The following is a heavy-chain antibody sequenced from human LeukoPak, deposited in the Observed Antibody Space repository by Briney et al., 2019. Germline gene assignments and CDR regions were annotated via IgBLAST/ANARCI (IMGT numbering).Heavy chain of an antibody. Sequence: ASVKVSCKASRYTFTGYYIHWVRQAPGQGLEWMGRINPNSGDTNYAQKFQGRVTMTRDTSISTAYMELSNLSSDDTAVYYCARDPYVSGSYGWLDPWGQGTLVTVCS. D-gene: IGHD3-10*01. CDR3: ARDPYVSGSYGWLDP. CDR1: RYTFTGYY. V-gene: IGHV1-2*06. CDR2: INPNSGDT. J-gene: IGHJ5*02.